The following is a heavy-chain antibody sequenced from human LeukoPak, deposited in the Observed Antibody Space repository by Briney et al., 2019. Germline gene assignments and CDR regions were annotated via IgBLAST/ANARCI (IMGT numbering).Heavy chain of an antibody. CDR3: AKGRGEGYKSFDY. CDR2: IRGSGDST. V-gene: IGHV3-23*01. J-gene: IGHJ4*02. Sequence: GRSMRLSCAASGLTYSNNAMNWVRQAPGKGLDWVSGIRGSGDSTYYADSVKGRFTISRDNSKNTLYLQMNSLRGEDTAVYYCAKGRGEGYKSFDYWGQGTLVTVSS. CDR1: GLTYSNNA. D-gene: IGHD5-24*01.